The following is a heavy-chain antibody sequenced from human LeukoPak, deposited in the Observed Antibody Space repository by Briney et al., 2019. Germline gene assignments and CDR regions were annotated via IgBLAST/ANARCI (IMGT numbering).Heavy chain of an antibody. D-gene: IGHD3-10*01. CDR3: ARDRSASLLWFGESIPFDY. V-gene: IGHV1-69*05. CDR1: GGTFSSYA. CDR2: IIPIFGTA. J-gene: IGHJ4*02. Sequence: SVKVSCKASGGTFSSYAISWVRQAPGQGLEWMGGIIPIFGTANYAQKFQGRVTMTTDTSTSTAYMELRSLRSDDTAVYYCARDRSASLLWFGESIPFDYWGQGTLVTVSS.